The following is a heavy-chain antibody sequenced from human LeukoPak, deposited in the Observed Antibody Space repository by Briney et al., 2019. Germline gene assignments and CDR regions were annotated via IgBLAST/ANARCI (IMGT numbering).Heavy chain of an antibody. V-gene: IGHV4-59*01. CDR3: ARGQKYRNGYTVTELGSGYFDY. CDR2: IFYSGRT. J-gene: IGHJ4*02. D-gene: IGHD5-18*01. CDR1: GGSISSYY. Sequence: TSETLSLTCSVSGGSISSYYWSWIRQPPGKGLEYIGYIFYSGRTNYNPSLKSRLTISVDTSKNQLSLTLSSVTAADTAVYYCARGQKYRNGYTVTELGSGYFDYWGQGTLVTVSS.